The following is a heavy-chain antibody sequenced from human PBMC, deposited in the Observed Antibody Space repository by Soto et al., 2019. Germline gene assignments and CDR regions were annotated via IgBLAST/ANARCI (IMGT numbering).Heavy chain of an antibody. Sequence: PSETLSLTCTVSGGSISSGGYYWSWIRQHPGKGLEWIGYIYYSGSTYYNPSLKSRVTISVDTSKNQFSLKLSSVTAADTAVYYCARDRAAAGVFDYWGQGTLVTVS. CDR1: GGSISSGGYY. CDR3: ARDRAAAGVFDY. CDR2: IYYSGST. V-gene: IGHV4-31*03. J-gene: IGHJ4*02. D-gene: IGHD6-13*01.